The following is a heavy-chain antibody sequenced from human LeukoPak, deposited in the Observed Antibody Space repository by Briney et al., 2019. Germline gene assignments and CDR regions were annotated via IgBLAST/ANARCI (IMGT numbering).Heavy chain of an antibody. CDR2: LNPNTGDT. CDR1: GYTYTCHY. Sequence: ASVKVSCMASGYTYTCHYLHWVRQAPGQRLEWMGWLNPNTGDTLYIQKFQGRVTMTGYTSISTAYMELSRLMSDDTAVYYCARSGLKTTGYYRLDYWGQGSLVTVSS. CDR3: ARSGLKTTGYYRLDY. D-gene: IGHD3-9*01. J-gene: IGHJ4*02. V-gene: IGHV1-2*02.